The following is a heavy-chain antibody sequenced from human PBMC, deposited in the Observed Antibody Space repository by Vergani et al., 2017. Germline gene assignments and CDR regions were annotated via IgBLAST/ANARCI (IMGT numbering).Heavy chain of an antibody. V-gene: IGHV1-24*01. CDR3: ATALFGNLWNYGHY. D-gene: IGHD1-7*01. J-gene: IGHJ4*02. CDR2: IDPEDGAT. CDR1: GYTLTELS. Sequence: QVQLVQSGAEVKKHGASVKVSCKVSGYTLTELSMLWVRQAPGKGLEWMGGIDPEDGATIYAQTFQGRVTMIEDTSTDTDYMELSSLRSEDTAVYYCATALFGNLWNYGHYWGQGTLVTVSS.